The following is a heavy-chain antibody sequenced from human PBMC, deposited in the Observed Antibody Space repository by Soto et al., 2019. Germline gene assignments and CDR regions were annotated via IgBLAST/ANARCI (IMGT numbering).Heavy chain of an antibody. CDR2: IIPIFGTA. J-gene: IGHJ5*02. V-gene: IGHV1-69*01. CDR3: ARGRGYYDSSGYYYQNWFDP. CDR1: GGTFRSYA. Sequence: QVQLVQSGAEVKKPGSSVKVSCKASGGTFRSYAISGVRQAPGQGLEWMGGIIPIFGTANYAQKFQGRVTITADESTSTASMELSSLRSEDTAVYYCARGRGYYDSSGYYYQNWFDPWGQGTLVTVSS. D-gene: IGHD3-22*01.